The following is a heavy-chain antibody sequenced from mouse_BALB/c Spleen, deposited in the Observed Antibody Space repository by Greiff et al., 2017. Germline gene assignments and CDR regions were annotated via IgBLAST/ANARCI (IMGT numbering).Heavy chain of an antibody. CDR2: ISSGSSTI. Sequence: EVKLMESGGGLVQPGGSRKLSCAASGFTFSSFGMHWVRQAPEKGLEWVAYISSGSSTIYYADTVKGRFTISRDNPKNTLFLQMTSLRSEDTAMYYCAREDYYGSSLWFAYWGQGTLVTVSA. V-gene: IGHV5-17*02. J-gene: IGHJ3*01. CDR3: AREDYYGSSLWFAY. D-gene: IGHD1-1*01. CDR1: GFTFSSFG.